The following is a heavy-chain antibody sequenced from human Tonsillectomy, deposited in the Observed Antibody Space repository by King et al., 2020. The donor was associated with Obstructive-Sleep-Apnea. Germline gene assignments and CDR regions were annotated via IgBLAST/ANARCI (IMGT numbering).Heavy chain of an antibody. CDR3: AHRDGRYSYGWDY. CDR1: GFSLRTSGVG. Sequence: ITLKESGPTLVKPTQTLTLTCTFSGFSLRTSGVGVGCIRHPPGKSLEWLALIYWDDDKGYSPSLTRRLPITKATSKNQVVLTRTNMDPVDTATYYCAHRDGRYSYGWDYWGQGTLVTVSS. CDR2: IYWDDDK. V-gene: IGHV2-5*02. J-gene: IGHJ4*02. D-gene: IGHD5-18*01.